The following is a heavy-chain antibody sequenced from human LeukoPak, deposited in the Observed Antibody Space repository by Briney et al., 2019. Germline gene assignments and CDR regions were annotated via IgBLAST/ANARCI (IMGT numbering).Heavy chain of an antibody. CDR2: VDYSGTT. CDR1: GGSIISYF. J-gene: IGHJ4*02. D-gene: IGHD2-15*01. Sequence: PSETLSLTCTVSGGSIISYFWTWIRQPPGKGLEWIGNVDYSGTTKYNPSLKSRVTISVDPSKSQFSLRLSSVTAADTAVYYCARGWGYCSGGNCYFTHFDYWGQGALVTVSS. CDR3: ARGWGYCSGGNCYFTHFDY. V-gene: IGHV4-59*01.